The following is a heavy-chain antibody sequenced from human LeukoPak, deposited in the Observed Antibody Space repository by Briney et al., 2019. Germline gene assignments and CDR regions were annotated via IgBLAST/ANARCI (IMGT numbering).Heavy chain of an antibody. V-gene: IGHV1-8*01. CDR3: ARGSSSWYPYYFDY. D-gene: IGHD6-13*01. J-gene: IGHJ4*02. Sequence: ASVKVSCKASGYTFTSYDINWVRQATGQGLEWMGWMNPNSGNTGYAQKFQGRVTMTRNTSISTAYMELSSLRSEDTAVYYCARGSSSWYPYYFDYWGQGTLVTVSS. CDR2: MNPNSGNT. CDR1: GYTFTSYD.